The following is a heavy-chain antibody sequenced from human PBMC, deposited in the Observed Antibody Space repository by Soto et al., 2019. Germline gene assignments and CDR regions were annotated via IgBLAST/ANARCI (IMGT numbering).Heavy chain of an antibody. J-gene: IGHJ6*02. CDR2: IKTNGEGGTT. Sequence: EAQLVESGGGLVKPGGSLRLSCAASGFTISNAWMNWVRQAPGKGLEWVGRIKTNGEGGTTDYAAPVKGRFVISRDDSKNTLYLQMNSLRPDDTAVYYCTSGSVAGVWGQGTTVTVSS. CDR1: GFTISNAW. D-gene: IGHD2-15*01. V-gene: IGHV3-15*07. CDR3: TSGSVAGV.